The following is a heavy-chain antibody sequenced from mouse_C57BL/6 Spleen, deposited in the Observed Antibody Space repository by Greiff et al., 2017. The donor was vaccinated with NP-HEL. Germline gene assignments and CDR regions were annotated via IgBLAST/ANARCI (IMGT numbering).Heavy chain of an antibody. CDR1: GFNIKDDY. D-gene: IGHD4-1*01. V-gene: IGHV14-4*01. Sequence: EVKLMESGAELVRPGASVKLSCTASGFNIKDDYMHWVKQRPEQGLEWIGWIDPENGDTEYASKFQGKATITADTSSNPAYLQLSSLTSEDTAVYYCTPGMGAWFAYWGQGTLVTVSA. CDR2: IDPENGDT. CDR3: TPGMGAWFAY. J-gene: IGHJ3*01.